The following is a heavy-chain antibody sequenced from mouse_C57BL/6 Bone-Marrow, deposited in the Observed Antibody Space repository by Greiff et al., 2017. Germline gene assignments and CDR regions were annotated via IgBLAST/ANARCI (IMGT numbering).Heavy chain of an antibody. D-gene: IGHD2-1*01. J-gene: IGHJ1*03. Sequence: QVQLQQSGAELVKPGASVKISCKASGYAFSSYWMNWVKQRPGKGLEWIGQIYPGDGDTNYNGKFKGKATLTADKSSSTAYMQLSSLTSEDSAVYFCARGGMVTTSPHWYFDVWGTGTTVTVSS. CDR2: IYPGDGDT. CDR1: GYAFSSYW. CDR3: ARGGMVTTSPHWYFDV. V-gene: IGHV1-80*01.